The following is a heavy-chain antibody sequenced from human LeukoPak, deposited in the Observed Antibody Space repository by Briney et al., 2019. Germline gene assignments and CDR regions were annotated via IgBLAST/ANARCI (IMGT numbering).Heavy chain of an antibody. V-gene: IGHV4-59*11. CDR2: IYYSGST. Sequence: PSETLSLTCTVSGGSISSHYWSWVRQPPGKGLEWIGYIYYSGSTNYNPSLKSRVTISVDTSKNQFSLKLSSVTAADTAVYYCARGTPIVVVVAATLDGMDVWGQGTTVTVSS. D-gene: IGHD2-15*01. CDR1: GGSISSHY. CDR3: ARGTPIVVVVAATLDGMDV. J-gene: IGHJ6*02.